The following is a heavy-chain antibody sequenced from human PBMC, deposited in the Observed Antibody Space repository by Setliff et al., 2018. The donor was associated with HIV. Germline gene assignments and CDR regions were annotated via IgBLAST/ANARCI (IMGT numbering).Heavy chain of an antibody. Sequence: SETLSLTCTVSGDSITSDSFWNWFRQYPGRGLEWIGYMHFSGTGNWNPSLKSRVIISVDTSQNQFSLNLSSVADADTAVYYCARAPFSGGRFGWFDSWGQGALVTVSS. CDR3: ARAPFSGGRFGWFDS. D-gene: IGHD2-15*01. J-gene: IGHJ5*01. CDR2: MHFSGTG. CDR1: GDSITSDSF. V-gene: IGHV4-31*03.